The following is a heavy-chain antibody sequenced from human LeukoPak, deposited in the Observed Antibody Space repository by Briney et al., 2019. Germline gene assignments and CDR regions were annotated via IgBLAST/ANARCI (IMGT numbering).Heavy chain of an antibody. J-gene: IGHJ3*02. CDR2: IYYSGST. CDR1: GGSISSYY. D-gene: IGHD3-3*01. CDR3: AIMTYYDFWRGYSGGGAFDI. Sequence: SETLSLTCTVSGGSISSYYWSWIRQPPGKGLEWIGYIYYSGSTNYNPSLKSRVTISVDTSKNQFSLKLSSVTAADTAVYYCAIMTYYDFWRGYSGGGAFDIWGQGTMVTVSS. V-gene: IGHV4-59*01.